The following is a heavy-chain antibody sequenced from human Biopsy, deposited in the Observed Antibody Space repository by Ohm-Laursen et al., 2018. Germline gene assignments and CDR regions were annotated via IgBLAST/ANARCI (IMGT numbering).Heavy chain of an antibody. D-gene: IGHD3-10*01. Sequence: ASVKVSCKVSGYTFTTYFIHWVRQAPGQGLEWMGWVNPNSGATNYAQKFQGRVTMTSDTSISTAYIELRRLISDDTAVYFCARDRMVTIITLVRADTFDIWGQGTLVSVSS. J-gene: IGHJ3*02. CDR1: GYTFTTYF. V-gene: IGHV1-2*02. CDR3: ARDRMVTIITLVRADTFDI. CDR2: VNPNSGAT.